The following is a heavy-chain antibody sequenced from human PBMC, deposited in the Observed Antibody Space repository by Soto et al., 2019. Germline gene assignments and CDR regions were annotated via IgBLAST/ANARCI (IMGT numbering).Heavy chain of an antibody. CDR3: ARGGWKLFDY. Sequence: PSETLSLTCAVSGYSISSSNWWGWIRQPPGKGLEWIGYIYYSGTTYYNPSLKSRVTMSVDTSKNQFSLKLTSVTAVDTAVYYCARGGWKLFDYWGQGTLVTVS. CDR2: IYYSGTT. V-gene: IGHV4-28*03. J-gene: IGHJ4*02. D-gene: IGHD6-19*01. CDR1: GYSISSSNW.